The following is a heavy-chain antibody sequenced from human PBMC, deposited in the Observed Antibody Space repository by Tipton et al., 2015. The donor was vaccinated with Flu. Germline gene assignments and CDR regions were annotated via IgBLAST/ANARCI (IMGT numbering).Heavy chain of an antibody. D-gene: IGHD2-2*01. Sequence: TLSLTCTVSGGFFSSYYWNWIRQPPGKGLEWIGYIYRNQYTKYNPSLKSRVTILVDASMSQFTLQLTSVTAADTAVYYCARDPSLGMPDYFDSWGQGTLVTVSS. CDR2: IYRNQYT. CDR1: GGFFSSYY. CDR3: ARDPSLGMPDYFDS. J-gene: IGHJ4*02. V-gene: IGHV4-59*12.